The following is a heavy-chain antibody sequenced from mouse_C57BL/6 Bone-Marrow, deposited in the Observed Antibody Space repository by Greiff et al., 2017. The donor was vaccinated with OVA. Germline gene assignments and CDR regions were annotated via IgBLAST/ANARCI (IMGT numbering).Heavy chain of an antibody. J-gene: IGHJ2*01. D-gene: IGHD2-2*01. V-gene: IGHV5-17*01. CDR2: ISRGSSTI. CDR1: GFTFSDYG. Sequence: EVKLVESGGGLVKPGGSLKLSCAASGFTFSDYGMHWVRQAPEKGLEWVAYISRGSSTIYYAHTVKGRFTISRDNTKNTLFLQMTSLRSEDTDMYCCARSGYDYLDYWGQGTTLTVSS. CDR3: ARSGYDYLDY.